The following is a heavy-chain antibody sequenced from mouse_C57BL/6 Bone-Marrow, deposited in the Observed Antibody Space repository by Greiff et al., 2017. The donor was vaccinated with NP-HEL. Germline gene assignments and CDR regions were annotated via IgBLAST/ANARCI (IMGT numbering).Heavy chain of an antibody. D-gene: IGHD1-1*01. CDR2: IRNKANNHAT. CDR1: GFTFSDAW. J-gene: IGHJ4*01. Sequence: EVKVVESGGGLVQPGGSMKLSCAASGFTFSDAWMDWVRQSPEKGLEWVAEIRNKANNHATYYAESVKGRLTISRDDSKSSVYLQMNSLRAEDTGIYYCTLYGSSSYAMDYWGQGTSVTVSS. CDR3: TLYGSSSYAMDY. V-gene: IGHV6-6*01.